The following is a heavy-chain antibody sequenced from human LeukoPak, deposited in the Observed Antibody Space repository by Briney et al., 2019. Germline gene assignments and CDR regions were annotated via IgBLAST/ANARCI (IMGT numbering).Heavy chain of an antibody. V-gene: IGHV1-69*05. J-gene: IGHJ4*02. D-gene: IGHD2-2*01. Sequence: SVKDSFKASRGTFSSYAISWVRQAPGQGLEWMGGIIPIFGTANYAQKFQGRVTATTDESTSTAYMELSSLRSEDTAVYYCARCGDSTSCYDLDYWGQGTLVTVSS. CDR3: ARCGDSTSCYDLDY. CDR2: IIPIFGTA. CDR1: RGTFSSYA.